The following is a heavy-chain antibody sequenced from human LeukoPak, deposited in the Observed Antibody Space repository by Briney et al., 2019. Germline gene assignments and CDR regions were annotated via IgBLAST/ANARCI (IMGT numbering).Heavy chain of an antibody. D-gene: IGHD3-10*01. CDR3: ARDLGFGELLSDYYYYYDMDV. CDR1: GFTFSSYE. J-gene: IGHJ6*04. CDR2: ISSSGSTI. Sequence: GGSLRLSCAASGFTFSSYEMNWVRQAPGKGLEWVSYISSSGSTIYYADSVKGRFTISRDNAKNSLYLQMNSLRAEDTAVYYCARDLGFGELLSDYYYYYDMDVWGKGTTVTVSS. V-gene: IGHV3-48*03.